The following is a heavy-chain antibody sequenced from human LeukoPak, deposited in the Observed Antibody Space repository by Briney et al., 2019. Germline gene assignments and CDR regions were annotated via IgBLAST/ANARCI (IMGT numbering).Heavy chain of an antibody. CDR1: GFTFISYA. CDR3: ARGGMVRRVMGAFDI. CDR2: VSGSGGTT. Sequence: GGSLRLSCAASGFTFISYAMSWVCQAPGKGLERVSTVSGSGGTTYYADSVKGRFTFSRDNAKNSLYLQMNSLRAEDTAVFYCARGGMVRRVMGAFDIWGQGTLVTVSS. J-gene: IGHJ3*02. V-gene: IGHV3-23*01. D-gene: IGHD3-10*01.